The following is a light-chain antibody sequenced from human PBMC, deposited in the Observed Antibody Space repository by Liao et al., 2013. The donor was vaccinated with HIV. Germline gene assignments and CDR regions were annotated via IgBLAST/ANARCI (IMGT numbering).Light chain of an antibody. CDR3: QAWDSSTVY. CDR2: QDS. CDR1: KLGDKY. J-gene: IGLJ1*01. V-gene: IGLV3-1*01. Sequence: SYELTQPPSVSVSPGQTASITCSGDKLGDKYACWYQQKPGQSPVLVIYQDSKRPSGIPERFSGSNSGNTATLTISGTQAMDEADYYCQAWDSSTVYFGRGTQGH.